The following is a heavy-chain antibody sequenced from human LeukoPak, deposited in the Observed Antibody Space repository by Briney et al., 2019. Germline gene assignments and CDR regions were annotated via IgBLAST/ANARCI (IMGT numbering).Heavy chain of an antibody. Sequence: SETLSLTCTVSGGSISSYYWSWIRQPPGKGLGWIGYTHYSGSTNYNPSLKSRVTISVDTSKNQFSLKLSSVTAADTAVYYCARDGPHVAQGWFDPWGQGSLVTVSS. V-gene: IGHV4-59*01. CDR3: ARDGPHVAQGWFDP. D-gene: IGHD5-12*01. J-gene: IGHJ5*02. CDR2: THYSGST. CDR1: GGSISSYY.